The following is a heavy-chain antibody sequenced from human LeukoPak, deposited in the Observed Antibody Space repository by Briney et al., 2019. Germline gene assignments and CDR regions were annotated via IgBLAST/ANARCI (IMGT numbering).Heavy chain of an antibody. CDR2: IWYDGSNK. V-gene: IGHV3-33*01. D-gene: IGHD3-22*01. J-gene: IGHJ1*01. CDR3: ARDFSTYYYDSSGREYFQH. Sequence: QAGGSLRLSCAAPGFTFSSYGMHWVRQAPGKGLEWVAVIWYDGSNKYYADSVKGRFTISRDNSKNTLYLQMNSLRAEDTAVYYCARDFSTYYYDSSGREYFQHWGQGTLVTVSS. CDR1: GFTFSSYG.